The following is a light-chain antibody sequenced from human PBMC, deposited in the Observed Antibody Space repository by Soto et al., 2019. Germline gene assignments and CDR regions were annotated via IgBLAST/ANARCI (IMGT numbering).Light chain of an antibody. V-gene: IGKV3-15*01. CDR3: QQYNKWPPWT. J-gene: IGKJ1*01. CDR1: QSISNN. Sequence: EIVLTQSPATLSLSPGEIATLSCSASQSISNNLAWYQQKPGQAPRLVIYSAFTRATGIPARFSGSGSGTEFTLTISSLQSEDFAVYYCQQYNKWPPWTFGQGTKVDIK. CDR2: SAF.